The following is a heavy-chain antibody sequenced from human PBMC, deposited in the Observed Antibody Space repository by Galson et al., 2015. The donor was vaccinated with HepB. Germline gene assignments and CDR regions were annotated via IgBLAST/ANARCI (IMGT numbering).Heavy chain of an antibody. CDR1: GFIFTSYG. CDR3: ARGGDGDLYYFDY. V-gene: IGHV3-33*01. D-gene: IGHD4-17*01. Sequence: SLRLSCAASGFIFTSYGVQWVRQAPGKGLEWLAITWFDGSRTYYADSVKGRFIVSRGNTKNTLYLQMNSLRAEDTAVYYCARGGDGDLYYFDYWGQGTLVTVSS. J-gene: IGHJ4*02. CDR2: TWFDGSRT.